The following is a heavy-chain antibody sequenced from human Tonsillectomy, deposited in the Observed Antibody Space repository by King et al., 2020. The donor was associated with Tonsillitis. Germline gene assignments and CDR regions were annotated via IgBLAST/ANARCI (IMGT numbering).Heavy chain of an antibody. CDR2: IKSKSDGGTT. CDR1: GFTFSDAW. CDR3: TTVDVVATMSH. V-gene: IGHV3-15*01. D-gene: IGHD5-12*01. J-gene: IGHJ4*02. Sequence: EVQLVESGGGLIKPGGSLRLSCAASGFTFSDAWMNWVRQAPGKGLEWVGRIKSKSDGGTTDYAAPVKVRFTISRDDSKNTLYLLMNSLKTEDTALYYCTTVDVVATMSHWGQGTLVTVSS.